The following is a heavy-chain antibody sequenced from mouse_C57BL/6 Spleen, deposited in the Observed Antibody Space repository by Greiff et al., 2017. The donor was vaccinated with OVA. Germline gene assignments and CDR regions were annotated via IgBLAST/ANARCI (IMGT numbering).Heavy chain of an antibody. V-gene: IGHV3-6*01. CDR1: GYSITSGYY. CDR3: ARAVDGYDGGFDY. J-gene: IGHJ2*01. D-gene: IGHD2-2*01. Sequence: EVQLVESGPGLVKPSQSLSLTCSVTGYSITSGYYWNWIRQFPGNKLEWMGYISYDGSNHYNPSLKNRISITRDTANNQFFLKLNSGTTEDTATYYCARAVDGYDGGFDYWGQGTTLTVSS. CDR2: ISYDGSN.